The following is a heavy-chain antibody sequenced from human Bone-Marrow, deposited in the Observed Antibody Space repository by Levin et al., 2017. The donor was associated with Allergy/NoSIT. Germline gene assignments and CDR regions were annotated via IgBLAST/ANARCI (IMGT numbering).Heavy chain of an antibody. Sequence: GGSLRLSCAASGFTFDDYAMHWVRQAPGKGLEWVSFINWNSVNTGYADSVNGRFIVSRDNTKNSLYLQMNKLRPEDTAFYYCIKDLGSSGTDAFDLWGQGTLVTVSS. D-gene: IGHD6-13*01. V-gene: IGHV3-9*01. CDR3: IKDLGSSGTDAFDL. CDR1: GFTFDDYA. J-gene: IGHJ3*01. CDR2: INWNSVNT.